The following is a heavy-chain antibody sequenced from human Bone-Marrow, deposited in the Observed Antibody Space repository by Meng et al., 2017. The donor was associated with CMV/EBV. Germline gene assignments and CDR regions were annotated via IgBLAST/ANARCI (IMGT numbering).Heavy chain of an antibody. CDR3: ARDNLMITFGGVDKTHWFDP. CDR1: GGSFSGYY. Sequence: SETLSLTCAVYGGSFSGYYWSWNRQPPGKGLEWIGEINHSGSTNYNPSLKSRVTISVDTSKNQFSLNLSSVTAADTAVYYCARDNLMITFGGVDKTHWFDPWGQGTLVTVSS. V-gene: IGHV4-34*01. CDR2: INHSGST. D-gene: IGHD3-16*01. J-gene: IGHJ5*02.